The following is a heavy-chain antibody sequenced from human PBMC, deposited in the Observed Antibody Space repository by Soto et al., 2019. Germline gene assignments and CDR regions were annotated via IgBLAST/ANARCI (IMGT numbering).Heavy chain of an antibody. V-gene: IGHV3-33*01. Sequence: QVQLVESGGGVVQPGRSLRLSCGTSGFTFNTYAMHWVGQAPGKGLEWVAVIWYDGSIKYYADSVKGRLTISRDNSENTLYLQVNSLIADDTAVYYCARGPPYRSSCYWYLDLWGCGTLVTVSS. CDR2: IWYDGSIK. CDR1: GFTFNTYA. J-gene: IGHJ2*01. CDR3: ARGPPYRSSCYWYLDL. D-gene: IGHD6-13*01.